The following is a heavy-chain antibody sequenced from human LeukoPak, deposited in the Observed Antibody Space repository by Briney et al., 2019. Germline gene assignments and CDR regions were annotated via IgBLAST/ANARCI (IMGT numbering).Heavy chain of an antibody. D-gene: IGHD3-22*01. J-gene: IGHJ6*03. CDR1: GFTFSSYG. Sequence: GGSLRLSCAASGFTFSSYGMHWVRQAPGKGLEWVAVISYDGSNKYYADSVKGRFTISRDNSKNTLYLQMNSLRAEDTAVYYCARESYYDSSGYYYYYYYMDVWGKGTTVTVSS. CDR3: ARESYYDSSGYYYYYYYMDV. CDR2: ISYDGSNK. V-gene: IGHV3-30*03.